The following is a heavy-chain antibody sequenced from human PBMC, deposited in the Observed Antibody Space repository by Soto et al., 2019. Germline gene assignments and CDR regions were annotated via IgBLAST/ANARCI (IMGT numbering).Heavy chain of an antibody. V-gene: IGHV3-23*01. Sequence: LRLSCAASGFTFSSYGMHWVRQAPGKGLEWVAVISGSGGSTYYADSVKGRFTISRDNSKNTLYLQMNSLRAEGTAVYYCAKDKNYYDSSGYLPDAFDIWGQGTMVTVSS. CDR1: GFTFSSYG. CDR2: ISGSGGST. D-gene: IGHD3-22*01. CDR3: AKDKNYYDSSGYLPDAFDI. J-gene: IGHJ3*02.